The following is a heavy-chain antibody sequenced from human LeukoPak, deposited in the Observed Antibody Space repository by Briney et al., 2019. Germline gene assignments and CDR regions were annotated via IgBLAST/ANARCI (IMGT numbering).Heavy chain of an antibody. J-gene: IGHJ5*02. CDR2: IRSNSDGGTI. CDR3: ATDFYDST. D-gene: IGHD3-22*01. CDR1: GFTFSSYA. V-gene: IGHV3-15*01. Sequence: GGSLRLSCAASGFTFSSYAMSWVRQAPGKGLEWVGRIRSNSDGGTIDYAAPVKGRFTLSRDDSKTTLYLQMNSLQTEDTAVYYCATDFYDSTWGQGTLVTVSS.